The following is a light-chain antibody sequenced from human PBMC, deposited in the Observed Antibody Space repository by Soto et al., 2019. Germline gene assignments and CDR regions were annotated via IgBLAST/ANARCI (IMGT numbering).Light chain of an antibody. CDR3: QQRYNCPRT. J-gene: IGKJ1*01. Sequence: DIQMTQSPSSLSSSVGDRVTITCRASQTITNYLNWYQQKPGKAPKLLIYAASTLLSGVPSRFTGGGSGTDFTLTISSLQPEDFATYSCQQRYNCPRTFGQGTKVDI. CDR2: AAS. V-gene: IGKV1-39*01. CDR1: QTITNY.